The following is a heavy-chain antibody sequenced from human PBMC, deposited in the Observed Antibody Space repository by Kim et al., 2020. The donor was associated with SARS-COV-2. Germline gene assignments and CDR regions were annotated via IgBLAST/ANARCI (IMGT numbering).Heavy chain of an antibody. CDR3: TRARRRGNHAFDI. Sequence: ESGKGRFTITRDDCKSSAYLQMNRLKTEDTAVYYCTRARRRGNHAFDIWGQGTMVTVSS. J-gene: IGHJ3*02. V-gene: IGHV3-49*02. D-gene: IGHD3-10*01.